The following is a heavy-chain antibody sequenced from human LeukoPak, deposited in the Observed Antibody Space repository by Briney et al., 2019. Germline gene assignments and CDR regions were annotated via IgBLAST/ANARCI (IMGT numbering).Heavy chain of an antibody. D-gene: IGHD6-6*01. J-gene: IGHJ4*02. V-gene: IGHV4-59*11. Sequence: SETLSLTCSVSGGSISNHYWSWIRQAPGKTLEYIGNIYSSGSTYYNPSLKSRLTISLDTSQNQFSLRLTSVGAADTAVYYCAREGGVARPGLDYWGQGTLVTVSS. CDR3: AREGGVARPGLDY. CDR1: GGSISNHY. CDR2: IYSSGST.